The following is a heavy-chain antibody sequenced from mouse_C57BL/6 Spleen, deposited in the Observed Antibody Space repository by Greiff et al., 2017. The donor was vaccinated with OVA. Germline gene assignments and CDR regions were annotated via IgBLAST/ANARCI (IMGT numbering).Heavy chain of an antibody. CDR2: FYPGSGSI. CDR1: GYTFTEYT. Sequence: VQLQQSGAELVKPGASVKLSCKASGYTFTEYTIHWVKQRSGQGLEWIGWFYPGSGSIKYNEKFKDKATLTADKHSSTVYMELSRFPADDPAVYFCARHKNWDDYLDYWGQGTTLTVAS. V-gene: IGHV1-62-2*01. D-gene: IGHD4-1*01. CDR3: ARHKNWDDYLDY. J-gene: IGHJ2*01.